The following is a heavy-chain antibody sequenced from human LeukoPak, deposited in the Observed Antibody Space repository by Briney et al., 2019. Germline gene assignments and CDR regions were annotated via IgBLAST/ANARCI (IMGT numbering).Heavy chain of an antibody. CDR3: ARHSFDWLYST. D-gene: IGHD3-9*01. V-gene: IGHV4-59*11. Sequence: SETLSLTCSVSGDSITGHYWSWLRQPPGRGLEWIGHIHYSSTNYTPALKSRVTISEDVSKNQISLKLTSVTAADTAVYYCARHSFDWLYSTWGQGTLVAVSS. CDR2: IHYSST. J-gene: IGHJ5*02. CDR1: GDSITGHY.